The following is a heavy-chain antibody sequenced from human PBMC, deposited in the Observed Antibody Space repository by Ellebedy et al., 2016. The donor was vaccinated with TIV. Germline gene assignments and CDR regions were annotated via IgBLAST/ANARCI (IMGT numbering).Heavy chain of an antibody. CDR3: AANVTYGGNSVDY. Sequence: SETLSLTCAVYGGSFSGYYWSWIRQPPGKGLEWIGEINHSGSTNYNPSLKSRVTISVDTSKNQFSLKLSSVTAADTAVYYCAANVTYGGNSVDYWGQGTLVTVSS. J-gene: IGHJ4*02. CDR1: GGSFSGYY. V-gene: IGHV4-34*01. D-gene: IGHD4-23*01. CDR2: INHSGST.